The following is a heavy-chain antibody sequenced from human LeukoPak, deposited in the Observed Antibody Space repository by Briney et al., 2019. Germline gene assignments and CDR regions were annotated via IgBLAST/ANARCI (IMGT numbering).Heavy chain of an antibody. J-gene: IGHJ4*02. CDR3: ARDRPWVYTSGQIDH. Sequence: GASVTDSFKGCGYTFPRYVISWVRQAPGQGLEWMERINTYNGNTTYAQQLQGRVSMTTDTSTTTAYMELRSLRSDDTAVYYCARDRPWVYTSGQIDHWGQGTLVSVSS. CDR2: INTYNGNT. D-gene: IGHD6-13*01. V-gene: IGHV1-18*01. CDR1: GYTFPRYV.